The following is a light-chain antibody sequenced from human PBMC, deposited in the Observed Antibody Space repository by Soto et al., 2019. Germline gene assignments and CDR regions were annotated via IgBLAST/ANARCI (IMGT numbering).Light chain of an antibody. V-gene: IGKV1-39*01. CDR1: QPISTS. J-gene: IGKJ4*01. Sequence: DIQVTQSPSSLSASIGDRVIITCRASQPISTSLHWFQQRPGKAPKLLIYALSNLQSGVTSRFSGSGTGTEFTLIISRLQPEDVGNFFCQQSYSTPLTFGGGTKVQI. CDR2: ALS. CDR3: QQSYSTPLT.